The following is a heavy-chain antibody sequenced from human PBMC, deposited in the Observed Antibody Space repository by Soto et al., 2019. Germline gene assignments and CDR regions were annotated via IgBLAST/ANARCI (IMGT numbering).Heavy chain of an antibody. CDR1: GGSISSGGYY. J-gene: IGHJ5*02. V-gene: IGHV4-31*03. CDR2: IYYSGST. D-gene: IGHD3-22*01. Sequence: PSETLSLTCTVSGGSISSGGYYWSWIRQHPGKGLEWIGYIYYSGSTYYNPSLKSRVTISVDTSKNQFSLKLSSVTAADTAVYYCARDAHYYDSSGYYGWFDPLGQGTLVTVSS. CDR3: ARDAHYYDSSGYYGWFDP.